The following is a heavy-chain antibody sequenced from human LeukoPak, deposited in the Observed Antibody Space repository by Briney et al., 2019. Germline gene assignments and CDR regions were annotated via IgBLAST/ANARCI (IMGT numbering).Heavy chain of an antibody. Sequence: ASVKVSCKASGGTFSSYAISWVRQAPGQGREWMGWINPNSGGTNYAQKFQGRVTMTRDTSISTAYMELSRLRSDDTAVYYCARLKYSYGYDYWGQGTLVTVSS. J-gene: IGHJ4*02. D-gene: IGHD5-18*01. V-gene: IGHV1-2*02. CDR3: ARLKYSYGYDY. CDR2: INPNSGGT. CDR1: GGTFSSYA.